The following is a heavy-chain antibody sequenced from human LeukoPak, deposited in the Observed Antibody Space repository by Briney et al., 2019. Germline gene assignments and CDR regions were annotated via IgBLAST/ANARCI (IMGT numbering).Heavy chain of an antibody. J-gene: IGHJ4*02. CDR1: GYTFTSYG. CDR3: ARAPRRSPTYYYDSSGYYNDY. Sequence: GASVKVSCKASGYTFTSYGISWVRQAPGQGLEWMGWISAYNGNTNYAQKLQGRVTMTTDTSTSTAYMELSSLRSEDTAVYYCARAPRRSPTYYYDSSGYYNDYWGQGTLVTVSS. D-gene: IGHD3-22*01. V-gene: IGHV1-18*01. CDR2: ISAYNGNT.